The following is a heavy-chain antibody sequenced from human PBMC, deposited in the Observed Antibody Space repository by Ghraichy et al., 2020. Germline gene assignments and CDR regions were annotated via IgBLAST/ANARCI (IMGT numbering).Heavy chain of an antibody. J-gene: IGHJ4*02. Sequence: GESLNISCKGSGYSFTTYWIGWVRQMPGKGLEWMGIVYPGDSDTRYSPSFQGQVTISADKSISTAYLQWSSLKASDTAMYYCARRSGSFHFDSWGQGTLVTVSS. CDR1: GYSFTTYW. CDR3: ARRSGSFHFDS. D-gene: IGHD1-26*01. V-gene: IGHV5-51*01. CDR2: VYPGDSDT.